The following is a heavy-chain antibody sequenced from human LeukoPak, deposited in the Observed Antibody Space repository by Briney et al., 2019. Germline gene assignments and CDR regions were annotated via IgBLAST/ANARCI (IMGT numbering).Heavy chain of an antibody. CDR3: ARAKMVRGVIIYYYYYGMDV. CDR1: GYTFTSYY. Sequence: ASVKVSCKASGYTFTSYYMHWVRQAPGQGLEWMGIINPSGGSTSYAQKFQGRVTMTRDTSTSIVYMELSSLRSEDTAVYYCARAKMVRGVIIYYYYYGMDVWGKGTTVTVSS. J-gene: IGHJ6*04. D-gene: IGHD3-10*01. CDR2: INPSGGST. V-gene: IGHV1-46*01.